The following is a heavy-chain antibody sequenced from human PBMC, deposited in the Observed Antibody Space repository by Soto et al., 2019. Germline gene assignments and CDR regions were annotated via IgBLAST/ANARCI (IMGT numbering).Heavy chain of an antibody. Sequence: SETLSLTCTVSRGSISPNYWSWIRQPPGKGLEWIGYMYYSGSTNYNPSLKSRVTISIDTSKNQISLKLSSVTAADTAVYYCARYGSGSYFYFDFWGQGTLVTVSS. CDR1: RGSISPNY. D-gene: IGHD3-10*01. V-gene: IGHV4-59*08. CDR2: MYYSGST. CDR3: ARYGSGSYFYFDF. J-gene: IGHJ4*02.